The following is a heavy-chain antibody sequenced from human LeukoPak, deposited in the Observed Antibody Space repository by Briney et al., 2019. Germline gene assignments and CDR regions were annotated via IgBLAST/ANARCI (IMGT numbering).Heavy chain of an antibody. J-gene: IGHJ6*03. CDR3: ARNSNRYMDV. CDR1: GITFSRYS. CDR2: ISIGSTYI. D-gene: IGHD2/OR15-2a*01. V-gene: IGHV3-21*01. Sequence: GGSLRLSCAASGITFSRYSMNWVRQAPGKGLEWVSSISIGSTYIYYADSVKGRFTISRDSAKNSLYLQMNSLRAEDTAVYYCARNSNRYMDVWGKGTTVTVSS.